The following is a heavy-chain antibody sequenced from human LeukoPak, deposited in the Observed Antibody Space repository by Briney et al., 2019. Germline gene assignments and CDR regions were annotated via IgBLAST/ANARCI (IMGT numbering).Heavy chain of an antibody. CDR2: IPYDGSNK. V-gene: IGHV3-30*18. J-gene: IGHJ4*02. CDR3: AKEYCSNSVCHSLDY. CDR1: GFTFSSSG. Sequence: PGRSLRLSCAASGFTFSSSGMHWVRQAPGKGLEWVAVIPYDGSNKYYADSVKGRFTFSRDNSKNTLYLQMNSLRAEDTAVYYCAKEYCSNSVCHSLDYWGQGTLVTVSS. D-gene: IGHD2-8*01.